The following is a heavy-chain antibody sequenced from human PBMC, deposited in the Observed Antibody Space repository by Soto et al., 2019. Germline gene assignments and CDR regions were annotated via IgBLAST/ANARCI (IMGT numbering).Heavy chain of an antibody. V-gene: IGHV4-59*01. CDR2: IYYSGST. CDR1: GGSISSYY. D-gene: IGHD3-3*01. CDR3: ARSYDFWSRSPFDY. J-gene: IGHJ4*02. Sequence: PSETLSLTCTVSGGSISSYYWSWIRQPPGKGLEWIGYIYYSGSTNYNPSLKSRVTISVDTSKNQFSLKLSSVTAADTAVYYCARSYDFWSRSPFDYWGQGTLVTVSS.